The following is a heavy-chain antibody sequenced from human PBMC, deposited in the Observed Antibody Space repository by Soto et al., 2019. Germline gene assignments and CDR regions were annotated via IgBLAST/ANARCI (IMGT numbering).Heavy chain of an antibody. Sequence: QLQLQESGPGLVKPSETLSLTCTVSGGSISSSSYYWDWIRQPPGKGLEWIGSIYYSGSTYYNPSLNIRFPISGDTATKQFYLKLSSVTAADTAVYYCARRGGATMMDYWGQGTLVTVSS. CDR2: IYYSGST. CDR3: ARRGGATMMDY. J-gene: IGHJ4*02. CDR1: GGSISSSSYY. V-gene: IGHV4-39*01. D-gene: IGHD5-12*01.